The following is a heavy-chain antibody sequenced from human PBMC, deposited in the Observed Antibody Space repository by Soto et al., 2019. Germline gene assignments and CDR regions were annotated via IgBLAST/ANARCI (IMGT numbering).Heavy chain of an antibody. J-gene: IGHJ1*01. CDR1: GGSISSGGYS. CDR3: ASSYYDSSGSALRD. CDR2: IYHSGST. V-gene: IGHV4-30-2*01. D-gene: IGHD3-22*01. Sequence: QLQLQESGSGLVKPSQTLSLTCAVSGGSISSGGYSWSWIRQPPGKGLEWIGYIYHSGSTYYNPFLKGRVTISVDRSKNQFSLKLSSVTAADTAVYYCASSYYDSSGSALRDWGQGTLVTVSS.